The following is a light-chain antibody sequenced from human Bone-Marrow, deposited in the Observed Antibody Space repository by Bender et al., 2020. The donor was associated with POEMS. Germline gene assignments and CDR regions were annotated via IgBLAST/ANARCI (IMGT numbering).Light chain of an antibody. CDR3: CSYAGSYTWV. Sequence: QSALTQPASVSGSPGQSITISCTGTSSDVGLYNYVSWYQQHPGKAPKLMIYEVTNRPSGVSNRFSGSKSGNTASLTISGLQAEDEADYYCCSYAGSYTWVLGGGTTLTVL. V-gene: IGLV2-14*01. CDR2: EVT. J-gene: IGLJ3*02. CDR1: SSDVGLYNY.